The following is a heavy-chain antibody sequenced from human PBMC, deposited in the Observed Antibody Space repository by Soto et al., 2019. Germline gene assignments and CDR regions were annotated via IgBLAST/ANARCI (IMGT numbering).Heavy chain of an antibody. CDR2: FNPILSFS. D-gene: IGHD3-10*01. V-gene: IGHV1-69*02. CDR3: ATSFGSGSRAFDY. J-gene: IGHJ4*02. CDR1: GDTFNFYT. Sequence: QVQLVQSGAEVKKPGSSVKVSCKASGDTFNFYTINWVRQAPGLGLEWMGRFNPILSFSNSALKFQGRVTFTADKSAGTASMVLSSLRSEDTAIYYCATSFGSGSRAFDYWGQGALVTVSS.